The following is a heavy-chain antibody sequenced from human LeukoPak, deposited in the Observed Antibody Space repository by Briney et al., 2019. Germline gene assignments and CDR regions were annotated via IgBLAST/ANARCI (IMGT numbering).Heavy chain of an antibody. CDR1: GFTFSSYW. D-gene: IGHD5-12*01. V-gene: IGHV3-74*01. J-gene: IGHJ4*02. Sequence: EGSLRLSCAASGFTFSSYWMHWVRQAPGKGLVWVSRINSDGSSTSYADSVKGLFTISRDNAKNTLYLQMNSLRAEDTAVYYCAREGGYSGYDPDYWGQGTLVTVSS. CDR2: INSDGSST. CDR3: AREGGYSGYDPDY.